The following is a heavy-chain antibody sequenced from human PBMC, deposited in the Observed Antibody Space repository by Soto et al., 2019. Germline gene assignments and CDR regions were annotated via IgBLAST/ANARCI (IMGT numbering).Heavy chain of an antibody. J-gene: IGHJ3*02. Sequence: SETLSLTCSVYGGSLSGYYWSWIRQPPGKGLEWIGEINHSGSTNYNPSLMSRVTISVDTSKNQFSLSLRSVTAADTAVYYCARPYCGAGSCSDPDAFDKWGQGTVVTVSS. D-gene: IGHD2-15*01. CDR3: ARPYCGAGSCSDPDAFDK. CDR2: INHSGST. CDR1: GGSLSGYY. V-gene: IGHV4-34*01.